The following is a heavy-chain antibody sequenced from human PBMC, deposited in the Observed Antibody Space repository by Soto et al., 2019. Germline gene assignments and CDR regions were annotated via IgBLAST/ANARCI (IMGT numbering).Heavy chain of an antibody. V-gene: IGHV1-69*06. D-gene: IGHD7-27*01. Sequence: SVTVSCKASGGTCSSYAISWVRQAPGQGLEWMGGIIPIFGTANYAQKFQGRVTITADKSTSTAYMELSSLRSEDTAVYYCARILTPTPNPYYGMDVWGQGTTVTVSS. CDR2: IIPIFGTA. CDR1: GGTCSSYA. CDR3: ARILTPTPNPYYGMDV. J-gene: IGHJ6*02.